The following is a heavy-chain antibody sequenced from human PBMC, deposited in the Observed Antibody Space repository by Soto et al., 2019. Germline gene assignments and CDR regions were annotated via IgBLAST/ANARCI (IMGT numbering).Heavy chain of an antibody. V-gene: IGHV1-58*01. CDR3: AADRKGGRITMVRGPKGFDP. D-gene: IGHD3-10*01. CDR1: GFTFTSSA. Sequence: SVKVSCKASGFTFTSSAVQWVRQARGQRLEWIGWIVVGSGNTNYAQKFQERVTITRDMSTSTAYMELSSLRSEDTAVYYCAADRKGGRITMVRGPKGFDPWGQGTLVTVSS. J-gene: IGHJ5*02. CDR2: IVVGSGNT.